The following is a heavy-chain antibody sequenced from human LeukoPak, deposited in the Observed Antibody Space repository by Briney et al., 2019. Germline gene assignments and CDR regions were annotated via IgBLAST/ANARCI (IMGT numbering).Heavy chain of an antibody. Sequence: ASVKVSCKASGYTFTGYYMHWVRQAPGQGLEWMGWINPNSGGTNYARKFQGRVTMTRDTSISTAYMELSRLRSDDTAVYYCARDGDIVVVPAAGIGYWGQGTLVTVSS. CDR1: GYTFTGYY. D-gene: IGHD2-2*01. J-gene: IGHJ4*02. V-gene: IGHV1-2*02. CDR3: ARDGDIVVVPAAGIGY. CDR2: INPNSGGT.